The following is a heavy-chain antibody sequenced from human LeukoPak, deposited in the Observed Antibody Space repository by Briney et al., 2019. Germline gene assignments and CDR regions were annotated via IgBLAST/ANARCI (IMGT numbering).Heavy chain of an antibody. CDR3: ARDQGYSGYDLYDY. D-gene: IGHD5-12*01. V-gene: IGHV3-23*01. CDR2: LSGSGANT. Sequence: GGSLRLSCAASGFTFSTYAMSWVRQAPGKGPEWVSALSGSGANTYYADSVKGRFTISRDNSKNTLYLQMNSLRAEDTAVYYCARDQGYSGYDLYDYWGQGTLVTVSS. J-gene: IGHJ4*02. CDR1: GFTFSTYA.